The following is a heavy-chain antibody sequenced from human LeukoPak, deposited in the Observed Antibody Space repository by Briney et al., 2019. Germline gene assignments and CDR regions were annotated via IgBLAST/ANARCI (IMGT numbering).Heavy chain of an antibody. CDR2: ISSSGSTI. CDR1: GFTFSDYY. CDR3: ASAYCSGGSCPLDYYYGMDV. D-gene: IGHD2-15*01. J-gene: IGHJ6*02. Sequence: PGGSLRLSRAASGFTFSDYYMSWIRQAPGKGLEWVSYISSSGSTIYYADSVKGRFTISRDNAKNSLYLQMNSLRAEDTAVYYCASAYCSGGSCPLDYYYGMDVWGQGTTVTVSS. V-gene: IGHV3-11*01.